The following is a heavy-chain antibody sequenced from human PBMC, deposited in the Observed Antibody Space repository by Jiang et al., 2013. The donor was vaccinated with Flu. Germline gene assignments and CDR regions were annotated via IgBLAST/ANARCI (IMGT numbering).Heavy chain of an antibody. V-gene: IGHV4-34*01. CDR2: INHSGST. J-gene: IGHJ3*02. CDR3: ARLPPSGGLDI. Sequence: LTCSVYGGSFSANYWTWIRQPPGKGLEWIGEINHSGSTDYNPSLKSRVTISVDTSKNQFSLKVTSVTAADTAVYYCARLPPSGGLDIWGQGTMVTVSS. D-gene: IGHD2-15*01. CDR1: GGSFSANY.